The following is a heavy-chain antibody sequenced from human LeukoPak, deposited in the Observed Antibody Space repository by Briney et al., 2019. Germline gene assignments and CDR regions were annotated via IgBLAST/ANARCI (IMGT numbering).Heavy chain of an antibody. CDR2: MNPNTGNT. D-gene: IGHD3-16*01. CDR1: GYTFTSFG. V-gene: IGHV1-8*01. J-gene: IGHJ5*02. Sequence: ASVKVSCKASGYTFTSFGINWVRQATGQGPEWMGWMNPNTGNTGYAQKFQGRVTMTRDTSISTAYMELSSLRSDDTAVYHCARMDGRARLNWFDPWGQGTLVTVSS. CDR3: ARMDGRARLNWFDP.